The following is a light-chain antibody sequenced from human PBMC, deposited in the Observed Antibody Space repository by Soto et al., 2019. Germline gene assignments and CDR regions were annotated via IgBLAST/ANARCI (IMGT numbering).Light chain of an antibody. J-gene: IGKJ1*01. CDR1: QSISSW. V-gene: IGKV1-5*01. CDR3: QHYNRYSQT. Sequence: DIQITQSPSTLSASVGDRVTITCRASQSISSWLAWYQQKPGKAPNLLIYDASTLESGVPSRFSGSGSGTEFTLTISSLQPDDFATYFCQHYNRYSQTFGQGTKVDIK. CDR2: DAS.